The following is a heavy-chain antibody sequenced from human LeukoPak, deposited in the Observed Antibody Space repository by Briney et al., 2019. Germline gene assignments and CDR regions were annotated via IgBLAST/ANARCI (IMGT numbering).Heavy chain of an antibody. J-gene: IGHJ4*02. CDR1: GGSISSYY. D-gene: IGHD3-3*01. CDR3: ARAGGFFSPFGY. V-gene: IGHV4-59*12. Sequence: SETLSLTRTVSGGSISSYYWSWIRQPPGKGLEWIGYVYYSGSTNYNPSLKSRVTISVDTSKNQFSLKLSSVTAADTAVYYCARAGGFFSPFGYWGQGTLVTVSS. CDR2: VYYSGST.